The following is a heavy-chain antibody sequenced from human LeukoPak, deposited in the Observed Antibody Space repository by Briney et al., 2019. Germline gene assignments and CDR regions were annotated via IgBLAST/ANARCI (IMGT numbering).Heavy chain of an antibody. CDR2: IYTSGST. CDR3: ARGHGYNWYYFDY. Sequence: SETLSLTCTVSGGSISCYYWSWIRQPPGKGLEWIGYIYTSGSTDYNPSLKSRVTISVDTSKNQFSLKLSSVTAADTAVYYCARGHGYNWYYFDYWGQGTLVTVSS. D-gene: IGHD5-24*01. V-gene: IGHV4-4*09. J-gene: IGHJ4*02. CDR1: GGSISCYY.